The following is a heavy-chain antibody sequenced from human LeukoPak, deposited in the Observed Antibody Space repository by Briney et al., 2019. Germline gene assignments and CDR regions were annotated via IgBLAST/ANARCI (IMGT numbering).Heavy chain of an antibody. V-gene: IGHV3-49*04. CDR3: TGSFGELTFFDY. Sequence: GGSLRLSCTASGFTFGDYGTSWVRQAPGKGLEWVGFIRSKTYGGTTEYAASVKGRFTISRDDSKSIAYLQMNSLKTEDTAVYYCTGSFGELTFFDYWGQGTLVTVSS. CDR1: GFTFGDYG. J-gene: IGHJ4*02. CDR2: IRSKTYGGTT. D-gene: IGHD3-10*01.